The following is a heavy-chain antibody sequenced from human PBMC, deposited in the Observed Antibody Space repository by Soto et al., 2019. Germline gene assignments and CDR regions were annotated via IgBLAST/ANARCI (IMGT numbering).Heavy chain of an antibody. D-gene: IGHD3-10*01. J-gene: IGHJ6*02. Sequence: EVQLLESGGGLVQPGGSLRLSCETSGFSFNTYAMTWVRQAPGMGLEWVAVINYSGRTTFHAQSGKGRFTISRDNSRNTVCLQMDSLRAEDTAVDYCVKQRGSGKTYYYNMDVWGLGTTVIVSS. CDR2: INYSGRTT. V-gene: IGHV3-23*01. CDR3: VKQRGSGKTYYYNMDV. CDR1: GFSFNTYA.